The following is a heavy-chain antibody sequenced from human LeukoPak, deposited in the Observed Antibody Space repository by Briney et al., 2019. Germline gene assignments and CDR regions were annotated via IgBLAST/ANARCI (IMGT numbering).Heavy chain of an antibody. CDR2: ISASGRT. J-gene: IGHJ5*02. CDR1: GASISRHY. Sequence: KPSETLYLTCIVSGASISRHYWSWIRQSPGKGLGWIGYISASGRTNYNQALKSRVTIAGDTSKNQFSLRLTSVTPPDTAVCYCASHRENSYESSHMGFDPCGPGILVTVSS. CDR3: ASHRENSYESSHMGFDP. V-gene: IGHV4-4*09. D-gene: IGHD3-22*01.